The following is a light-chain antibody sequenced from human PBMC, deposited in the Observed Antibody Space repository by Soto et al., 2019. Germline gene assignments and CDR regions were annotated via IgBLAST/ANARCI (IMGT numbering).Light chain of an antibody. Sequence: EIVMTQSPATLSVSPGERATLSCRASQSISSYLAWYQQKPGQAPRLLIYGAATRATDIPARFSGGGSGTEFTLTINSLQSEDVAVYYCHQVNDWPRGTGGQGTKVDSK. J-gene: IGKJ1*01. CDR3: HQVNDWPRGT. V-gene: IGKV3-15*01. CDR2: GAA. CDR1: QSISSY.